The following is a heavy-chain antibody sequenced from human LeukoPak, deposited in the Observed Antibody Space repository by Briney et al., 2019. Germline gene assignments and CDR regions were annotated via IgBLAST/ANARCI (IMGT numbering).Heavy chain of an antibody. CDR2: IWYDGINE. D-gene: IGHD2-15*01. Sequence: PGGSLTLSCAVSGFTLSSSGTRWVRQAPGKGLEWVALIWYDGINEYYADSVKGRFTISRDDSKNTLYLQMNSLRAEDTAVYYCARDRGGSCGERYCFDCW. V-gene: IGHV3-33*01. J-gene: IGHJ5*01. CDR3: ARDRGGSCGERYCFDC. CDR1: GFTLSSSG.